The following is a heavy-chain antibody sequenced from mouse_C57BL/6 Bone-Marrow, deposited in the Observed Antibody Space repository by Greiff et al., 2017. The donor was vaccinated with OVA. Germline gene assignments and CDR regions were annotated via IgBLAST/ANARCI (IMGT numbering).Heavy chain of an antibody. CDR3: AIDDYDEKAFGY. V-gene: IGHV1-74*01. CDR1: GYTFTSYW. D-gene: IGHD2-4*01. Sequence: QVQLQQPGAELVKPGASVKVSCKASGYTFTSYWMHWVKQRPGQGLEWIGRIHPSDSDTNYNQKFKGKGTLTVDKSSSTAYMQLSSLTSEDSAVYYCAIDDYDEKAFGYWGQGTLVTVSA. J-gene: IGHJ3*01. CDR2: IHPSDSDT.